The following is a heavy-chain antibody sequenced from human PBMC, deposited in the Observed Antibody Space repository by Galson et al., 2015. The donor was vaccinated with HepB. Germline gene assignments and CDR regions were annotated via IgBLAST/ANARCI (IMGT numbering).Heavy chain of an antibody. D-gene: IGHD6-19*01. V-gene: IGHV3-15*01. CDR1: GFTFSNAW. CDR3: TTDSSGWYKGVDY. J-gene: IGHJ4*02. CDR2: IKSKTDGGTT. Sequence: SLRLSCAASGFTFSNAWMSWVRQAPGKGLEWVGRIKSKTDGGTTDYAAPVKGRFAISRDDSKNTLYLQMNSLKTEDTAVYYCTTDSSGWYKGVDYWGQGTLVTVSS.